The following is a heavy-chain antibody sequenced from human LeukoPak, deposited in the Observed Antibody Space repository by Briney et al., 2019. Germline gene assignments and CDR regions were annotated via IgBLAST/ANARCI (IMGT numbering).Heavy chain of an antibody. D-gene: IGHD6-19*01. CDR1: GGSISSYY. CDR3: ASGYSSGWFPYYYYMDV. V-gene: IGHV4-4*09. Sequence: SETLSLTCTVSGGSISSYYWSWIRQPPGKGLEWIGYIYTSGSTNYNPSLKSRVTISVDTSKNQFSLKLSSVTAADTAVYYCASGYSSGWFPYYYYMDVWGKGTTVTVSS. J-gene: IGHJ6*03. CDR2: IYTSGST.